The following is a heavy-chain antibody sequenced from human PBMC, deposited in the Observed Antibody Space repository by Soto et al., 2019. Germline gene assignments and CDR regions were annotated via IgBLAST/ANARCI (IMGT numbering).Heavy chain of an antibody. J-gene: IGHJ5*02. D-gene: IGHD4-17*01. V-gene: IGHV3-11*01. CDR1: GFTFSDYY. Sequence: QVQLVESGGDFVKPGGSLRLSCAASGFTFSDYYMSWIRQAPGKGLECISYISGSGSSTYYADSVKGRFTVSRDNAKNSLYLQLNSLRAEDTAVYYFARDDDYGGTNNWFDPWGQGTLVTVSS. CDR2: ISGSGSST. CDR3: ARDDDYGGTNNWFDP.